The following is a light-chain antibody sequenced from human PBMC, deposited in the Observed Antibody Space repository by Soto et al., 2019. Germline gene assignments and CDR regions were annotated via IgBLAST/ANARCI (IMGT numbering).Light chain of an antibody. V-gene: IGKV3-11*01. Sequence: EIALTQSPATLSFSPGERDTLSCKASHTVSSYLAWYQQRPGQAPRLLIYDTSNRATGIPARFSGSGSGTDFTLTISSLEPEDFAVYYCQQRSNWPWTFGGGTKVEIK. CDR1: HTVSSY. CDR3: QQRSNWPWT. CDR2: DTS. J-gene: IGKJ4*01.